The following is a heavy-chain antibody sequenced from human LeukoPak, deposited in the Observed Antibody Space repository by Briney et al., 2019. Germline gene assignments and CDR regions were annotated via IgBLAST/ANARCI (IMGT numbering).Heavy chain of an antibody. Sequence: GGSLRLSCAASGFTFSDHYMDWVRQAPGKGLEWVGRIKSKTDGGTTDYAAPVKGRFTISRDDSKNTLYLQMNSLKTEDTAVYYCTTTLRFLEWLSDWGQGTLVTVSS. CDR3: TTTLRFLEWLSD. J-gene: IGHJ4*02. CDR2: IKSKTDGGTT. D-gene: IGHD3-3*01. CDR1: GFTFSDHY. V-gene: IGHV3-15*01.